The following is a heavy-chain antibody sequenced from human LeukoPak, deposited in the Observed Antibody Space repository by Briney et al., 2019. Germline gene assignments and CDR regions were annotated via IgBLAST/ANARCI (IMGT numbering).Heavy chain of an antibody. J-gene: IGHJ4*02. CDR2: INPNSGGT. D-gene: IGHD6-19*01. CDR1: GYACTGYY. CDR3: ARDRRLVEDFDY. Sequence: ASVKVSCKASGYACTGYYMHWVRQAPGQGLEWMGWINPNSGGTNYAQKFQGRVTMTRDTSISTAYMELSRLRSDDTAVYYCARDRRLVEDFDYWGQGTLVTVSS. V-gene: IGHV1-2*02.